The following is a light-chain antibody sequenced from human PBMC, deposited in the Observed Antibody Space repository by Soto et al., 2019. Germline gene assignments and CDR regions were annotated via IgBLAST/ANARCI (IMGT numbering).Light chain of an antibody. V-gene: IGKV1-12*01. Sequence: DIHMTQSPSSVSASLGDRVTITFRASQGISSWLAWYQQKPGKAPKLLIYAASSLQSGVPSRFSGSGSGTEFTLAISSLQPDDFATYYCQQYNSYPWTFGQGTKVDIK. CDR1: QGISSW. CDR3: QQYNSYPWT. CDR2: AAS. J-gene: IGKJ1*01.